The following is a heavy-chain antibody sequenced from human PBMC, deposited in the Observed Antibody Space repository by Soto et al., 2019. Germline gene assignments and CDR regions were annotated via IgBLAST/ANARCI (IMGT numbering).Heavy chain of an antibody. CDR1: GGSISSGGYY. CDR2: IYYSGST. D-gene: IGHD2-21*02. Sequence: SETLSLTCTVSGGSISSGGYYWSWIRQHPGKGLEWIGYIYYSGSTYYDPSLKSRVTISVDTSKNQFSLKLSSVTAADTAVYYCARTTIVVVTATYVDYWGQGTLVTVSS. V-gene: IGHV4-31*03. CDR3: ARTTIVVVTATYVDY. J-gene: IGHJ4*02.